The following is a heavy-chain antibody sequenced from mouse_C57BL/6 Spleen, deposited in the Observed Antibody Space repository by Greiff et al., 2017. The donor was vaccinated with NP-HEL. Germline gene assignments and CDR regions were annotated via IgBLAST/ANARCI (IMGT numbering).Heavy chain of an antibody. V-gene: IGHV5-17*01. Sequence: EVMLVEPGGGLVKPGGSLKLSCAASGFTFSDYGMHWVRQAPEKGLEWVAYISSGSSTIYYADTVKGRFTIPRDNVKNTLFLRIASLRSEDTAMYYCARPYYDYDGYYFDYWGQGTTLTVSS. CDR1: GFTFSDYG. CDR2: ISSGSSTI. CDR3: ARPYYDYDGYYFDY. J-gene: IGHJ2*01. D-gene: IGHD2-4*01.